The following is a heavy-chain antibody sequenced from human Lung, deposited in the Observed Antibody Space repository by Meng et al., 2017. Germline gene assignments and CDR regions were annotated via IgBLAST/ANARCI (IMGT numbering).Heavy chain of an antibody. CDR2: ISDNGGST. D-gene: IGHD6-6*01. V-gene: IGHV3-23*01. CDR3: AIDRGYSSSTFVDH. Sequence: EVQLLESGGAWVQRGGSLRLSCPGSGFRFSNYAMSWVRRAPGKGPEWVSAISDNGGSTYYRDSVKGRFTMSRDNSKNTLYLQMNSLRAEDTAVYYCAIDRGYSSSTFVDHWGQGTLVTVSS. J-gene: IGHJ4*02. CDR1: GFRFSNYA.